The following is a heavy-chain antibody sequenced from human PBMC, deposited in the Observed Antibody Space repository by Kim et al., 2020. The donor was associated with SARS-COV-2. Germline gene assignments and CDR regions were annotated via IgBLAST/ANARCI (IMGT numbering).Heavy chain of an antibody. D-gene: IGHD2-2*01. Sequence: VKVRFTISRDNSKNTLYLQMNSLRAEDTAVYYCAKDGHIVVVPAARSFDYWGQGTLVTVSS. CDR3: AKDGHIVVVPAARSFDY. V-gene: IGHV3-23*01. J-gene: IGHJ4*02.